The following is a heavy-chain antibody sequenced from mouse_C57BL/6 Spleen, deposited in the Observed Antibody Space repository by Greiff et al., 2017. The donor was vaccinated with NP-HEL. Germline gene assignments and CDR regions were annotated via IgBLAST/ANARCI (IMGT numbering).Heavy chain of an antibody. D-gene: IGHD1-1*01. J-gene: IGHJ1*03. Sequence: EVKLVESEGGLVQPGSSMKLSCTASGFTFSDYYMAWVRQVPEKGLEWVANINYDGSSTYYLDSLKSRFIISRDNAKNILYLQMSSLKSEDTATYYCARDGVVAPVWYFDVWGTGTTVTVSS. V-gene: IGHV5-16*01. CDR3: ARDGVVAPVWYFDV. CDR1: GFTFSDYY. CDR2: INYDGSST.